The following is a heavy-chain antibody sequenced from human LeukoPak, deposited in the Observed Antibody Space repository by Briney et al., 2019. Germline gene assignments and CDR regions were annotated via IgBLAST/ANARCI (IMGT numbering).Heavy chain of an antibody. CDR1: GFTFSNYS. D-gene: IGHD2-15*01. CDR2: ITSSSTV. V-gene: IGHV3-48*04. J-gene: IGHJ4*02. CDR3: ARDYCSGPKCYFIDY. Sequence: GGSLRLSCAASGFTFSNYSMNWVRQAPGKGLEWVSYITSSSTVYYAGSVKGRFTISRDNAKNSLFLQMNSLRAEDTAVYYCARDYCSGPKCYFIDYWGQGALVAVSS.